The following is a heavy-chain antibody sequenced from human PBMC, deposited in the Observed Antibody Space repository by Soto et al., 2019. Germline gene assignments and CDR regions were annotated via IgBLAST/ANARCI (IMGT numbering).Heavy chain of an antibody. D-gene: IGHD3-10*01. V-gene: IGHV3-23*01. CDR1: GFTFTNYA. CDR3: AKDIRGSGSYYLYGMDV. J-gene: IGHJ6*01. CDR2: ISASGGST. Sequence: EVQLLESGGGLVQPGGSLRLSCAASGFTFTNYAMSWVRQAPGKGLEWVSTISASGGSTYHADSVKGRFTISRDNSKNTLSMQMNRLRDEDTAAYYCAKDIRGSGSYYLYGMDVWGQGNTVTVS.